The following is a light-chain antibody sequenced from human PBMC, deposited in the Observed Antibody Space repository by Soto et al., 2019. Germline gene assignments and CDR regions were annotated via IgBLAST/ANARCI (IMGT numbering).Light chain of an antibody. V-gene: IGKV3-20*01. Sequence: EIVLTQSPGTLSLSPGERATLSCRASQSVSSNYLAWYQQKPGQAPRLLLYGASSRATGIPDRFSGSGSGKDFTLTISRLEPEDVAVYNCQQYGSSPLTFGGGTKVEIK. CDR2: GAS. J-gene: IGKJ4*01. CDR1: QSVSSNY. CDR3: QQYGSSPLT.